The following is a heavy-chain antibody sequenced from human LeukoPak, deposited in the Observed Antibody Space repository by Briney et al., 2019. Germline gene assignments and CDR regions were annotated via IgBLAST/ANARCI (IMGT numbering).Heavy chain of an antibody. CDR1: GYTFTSYY. V-gene: IGHV1-69*02. CDR2: IIPILGIA. J-gene: IGHJ4*02. D-gene: IGHD3-22*01. Sequence: SVKVSCKASGYTFTSYYMHWVRQAPGQGLEWMGRIIPILGIANYAQKFQGRVTITADKSTSTAYMELSSLRSEDTAVYYCAKTTYYYDSSGYYGYWGQGTLVTVSS. CDR3: AKTTYYYDSSGYYGY.